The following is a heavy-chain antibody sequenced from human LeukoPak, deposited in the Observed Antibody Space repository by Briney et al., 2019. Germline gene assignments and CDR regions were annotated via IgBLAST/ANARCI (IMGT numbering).Heavy chain of an antibody. CDR2: ISGAGGPT. J-gene: IGHJ4*02. Sequence: QPGGSLRLSCAASGLNFFDYAMSWVRQAPGKGLEWVSTISGAGGPTYYPDSVKGRFTVSRDNSNNTLYLQMNRLRAEDSAIYYCANALAPVGSPYYFASWGQGTLVTVSS. CDR1: GLNFFDYA. CDR3: ANALAPVGSPYYFAS. V-gene: IGHV3-23*01. D-gene: IGHD1-26*01.